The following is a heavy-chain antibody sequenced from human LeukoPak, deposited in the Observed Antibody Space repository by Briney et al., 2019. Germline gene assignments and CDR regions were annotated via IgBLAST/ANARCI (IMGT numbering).Heavy chain of an antibody. CDR3: GKVGGNTNS. CDR2: IHNSRGT. D-gene: IGHD4-23*01. J-gene: IGHJ4*02. CDR1: GASITSDIFY. V-gene: IGHV4-30-4*01. Sequence: SETLSLTCTVSGASITSDIFYWNWIRQSPGKGLEWIGAIHNSRGTSYNPSLESRLTISVDPSENKFFLKMTSVTDADTATYYCGKVGGNTNSWGQGTPVTVSS.